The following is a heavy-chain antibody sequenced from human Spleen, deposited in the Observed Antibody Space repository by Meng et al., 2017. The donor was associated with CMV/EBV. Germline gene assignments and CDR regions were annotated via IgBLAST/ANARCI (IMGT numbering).Heavy chain of an antibody. V-gene: IGHV4-61*03. CDR3: ARDKVWKTGYFDY. J-gene: IGHJ4*02. CDR2: VYYTGST. D-gene: IGHD1-1*01. Sequence: SETLSLTCTVSGESVTTGSYCWNWIRQSPGKGLEWMGSVYYTGSTNYSPSLKSRVAISLDTSNNHVSLRLSSVTAADTAVYYCARDKVWKTGYFDYWGQGRLVTVSS. CDR1: GESVTTGSYC.